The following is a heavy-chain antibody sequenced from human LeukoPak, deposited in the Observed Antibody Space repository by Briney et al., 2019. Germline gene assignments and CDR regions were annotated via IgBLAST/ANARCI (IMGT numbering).Heavy chain of an antibody. Sequence: GGSLRFSCAASGFTFSSYWMSWVRQAPGKGLEWVANIKQDGSEKYYVDSVKGRFTVSRDNAKNSLYLQMNSLRVEDTAMYYCAKVAASGISPTDYWGQGTLVTVSS. CDR1: GFTFSSYW. J-gene: IGHJ4*02. CDR2: IKQDGSEK. CDR3: AKVAASGISPTDY. D-gene: IGHD6-13*01. V-gene: IGHV3-7*01.